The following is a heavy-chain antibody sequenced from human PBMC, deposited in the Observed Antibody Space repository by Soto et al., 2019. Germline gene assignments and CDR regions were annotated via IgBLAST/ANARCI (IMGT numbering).Heavy chain of an antibody. D-gene: IGHD7-27*01. CDR1: GFILSDCA. CDR2: ISSSSSVI. J-gene: IGHJ6*03. Sequence: EVQLVESGGGLVQPGGSLRLSCATSGFILSDCAMNWVRQAPGKGLEWVSYISSSSSVIDYADSVKGRFTVSRDNAKNSLYLQMNSLRAEDTAVYYCARDLICVSNCYYYMDVWGKGTTVTVSS. V-gene: IGHV3-48*01. CDR3: ARDLICVSNCYYYMDV.